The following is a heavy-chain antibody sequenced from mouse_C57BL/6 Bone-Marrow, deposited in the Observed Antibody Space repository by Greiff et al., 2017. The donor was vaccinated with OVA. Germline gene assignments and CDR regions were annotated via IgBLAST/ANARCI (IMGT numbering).Heavy chain of an antibody. CDR2: LDPENGDT. V-gene: IGHV14-4*01. CDR3: TPYYGSSYPAWFAY. CDR1: GFNIKDDY. J-gene: IGHJ3*01. Sequence: DVQLQESGAELVRPGASVKLSCTASGFNIKDDYMHWVKQRPEQGLEWIGWLDPENGDTEYASKFQGKATITADTSSNTAYLQLSSLTSEDTAVYYCTPYYGSSYPAWFAYWGQGTLVTVSA. D-gene: IGHD1-1*01.